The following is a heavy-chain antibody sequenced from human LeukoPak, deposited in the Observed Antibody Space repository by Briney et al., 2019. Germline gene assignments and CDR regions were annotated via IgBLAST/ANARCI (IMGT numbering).Heavy chain of an antibody. Sequence: LPGGSLRLSCAASGFTFSSYGMHWVRQAPGKGLEWVAFIRYDGSNKYYADSVKGRFTISRDNSKNTLYLQMNSLRAEDTAVYYCAMSYYYDSSHTVDYWGQGTLVTVSS. CDR2: IRYDGSNK. J-gene: IGHJ4*02. V-gene: IGHV3-30*02. CDR1: GFTFSSYG. D-gene: IGHD3-22*01. CDR3: AMSYYYDSSHTVDY.